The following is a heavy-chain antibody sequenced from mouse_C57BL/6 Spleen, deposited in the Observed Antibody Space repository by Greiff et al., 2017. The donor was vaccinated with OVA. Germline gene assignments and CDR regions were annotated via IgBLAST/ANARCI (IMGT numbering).Heavy chain of an antibody. J-gene: IGHJ2*01. Sequence: EVKLMESGEGLVKPGGSLKLSCAASGFTFSSYAMSWVRQTPEKRLEWVAYISSGGDYIYYADTVKGRFTISRDNARNTLYLQMSSLKSEDTAMYYCTRDGPYSYYFDYWGQGTTLTVSS. D-gene: IGHD2-3*01. CDR1: GFTFSSYA. CDR3: TRDGPYSYYFDY. V-gene: IGHV5-9-1*02. CDR2: ISSGGDYI.